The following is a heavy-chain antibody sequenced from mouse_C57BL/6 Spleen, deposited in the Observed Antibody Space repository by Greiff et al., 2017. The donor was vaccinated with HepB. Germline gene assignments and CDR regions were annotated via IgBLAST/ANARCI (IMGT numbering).Heavy chain of an antibody. CDR2: TSSGGSYT. CDR1: GFTFSSYG. Sequence: EVKLMESGGDLVKPGGSLKLSCAASGFTFSSYGMSWVRQTPDKRLEWVATTSSGGSYTYYPDSVKGRFTISRDNAKNTLYLQMSSLKSEDTAMYYCARHGSSYERFAYWGQGTLVTVSA. D-gene: IGHD1-1*01. CDR3: ARHGSSYERFAY. J-gene: IGHJ3*01. V-gene: IGHV5-6*01.